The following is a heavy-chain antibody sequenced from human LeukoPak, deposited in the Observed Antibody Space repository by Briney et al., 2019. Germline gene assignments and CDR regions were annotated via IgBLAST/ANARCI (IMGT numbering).Heavy chain of an antibody. Sequence: GGSLRLSCAASGFTVSSNYMSWVRQAPGKGLEWVSYISSSSSYTNYADSVKGRFTISRDNGKNSLYLQMNSLRAEDTAVYYCARVTSSYGMDVWGQGTTVTVSS. CDR3: ARVTSSYGMDV. J-gene: IGHJ6*02. CDR2: ISSSSSYT. D-gene: IGHD1/OR15-1a*01. V-gene: IGHV3-11*05. CDR1: GFTVSSNY.